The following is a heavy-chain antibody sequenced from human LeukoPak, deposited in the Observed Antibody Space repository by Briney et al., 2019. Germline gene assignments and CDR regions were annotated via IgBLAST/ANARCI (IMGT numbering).Heavy chain of an antibody. CDR1: GGSISSYY. Sequence: PETLSLTCTVSGGSISSYYWSWIRQPPGKGLEWIGYIYYSGSTNYNPSLKSRVTISVDTSKNQFSLKLSSVTAAGTAVYYCARQESSYGVVDYWGQGTLVTVSS. J-gene: IGHJ4*02. D-gene: IGHD5-18*01. V-gene: IGHV4-59*01. CDR3: ARQESSYGVVDY. CDR2: IYYSGST.